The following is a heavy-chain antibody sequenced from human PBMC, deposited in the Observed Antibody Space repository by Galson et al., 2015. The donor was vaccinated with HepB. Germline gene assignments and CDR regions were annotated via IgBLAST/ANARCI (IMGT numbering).Heavy chain of an antibody. CDR3: ASSRDSPENY. D-gene: IGHD1-14*01. Sequence: SLRLPCAMSGFSFGSEWMAWVRQAPGKGLEWVANIRGDGSMTSYLGSVRGRFTISRDNAKNSVCLQMNSLRVEDTAVYYCASSRDSPENYCGQGTLVTVSS. CDR1: GFSFGSEW. CDR2: IRGDGSMT. J-gene: IGHJ4*02. V-gene: IGHV3-7*01.